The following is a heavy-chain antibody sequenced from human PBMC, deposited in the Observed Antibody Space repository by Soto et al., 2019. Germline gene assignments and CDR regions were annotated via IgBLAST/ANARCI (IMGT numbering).Heavy chain of an antibody. CDR1: GFTFSSYS. D-gene: IGHD3-10*01. V-gene: IGHV3-21*01. J-gene: IGHJ6*03. CDR2: ISSSSSYI. Sequence: TGGSLRLSWAASGFTFSSYSMSWVRQAPGKGLEWVSSISSSSSYIYYADSEKGRFTISRDNAKNSLYLQMNSLRAEDTAVYYCARDWALLWFGESDYYYMDVWGKGTTVTVSS. CDR3: ARDWALLWFGESDYYYMDV.